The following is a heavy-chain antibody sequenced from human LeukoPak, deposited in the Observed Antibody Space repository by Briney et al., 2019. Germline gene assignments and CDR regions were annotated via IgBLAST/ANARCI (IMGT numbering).Heavy chain of an antibody. D-gene: IGHD2-21*01. CDR2: ISWSGDST. J-gene: IGHJ4*02. CDR3: ARLDYRFCGPGGY. V-gene: IGHV3-20*04. CDR1: RITFDEYA. Sequence: GGSLRLSCAASRITFDEYAMTWVRQAPGKGLEWVSTISWSGDSTAYADSVKGRFTISRDDAKNSLYLQMNSLRAEDTAVYYCARLDYRFCGPGGYWGQGTLVTVSS.